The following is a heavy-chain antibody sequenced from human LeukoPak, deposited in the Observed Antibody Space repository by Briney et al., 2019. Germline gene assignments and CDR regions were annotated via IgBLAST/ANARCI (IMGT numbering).Heavy chain of an antibody. CDR1: GFTFADYT. Sequence: PGRSLRLSCAASGFTFADYTMHWVRQLPGMGPEWVSGITWNSDSTDYADPVKGRFTISRDNAKNSLYLEMNSLRADDTALYYCARGSGSYGPGAWGQGTLVTVSS. CDR3: ARGSGSYGPGA. V-gene: IGHV3-9*01. J-gene: IGHJ5*02. D-gene: IGHD1-26*01. CDR2: ITWNSDST.